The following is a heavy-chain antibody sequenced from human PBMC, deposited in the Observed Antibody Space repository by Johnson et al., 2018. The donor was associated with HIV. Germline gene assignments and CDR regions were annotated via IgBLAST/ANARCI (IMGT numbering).Heavy chain of an antibody. D-gene: IGHD1-1*01. CDR1: EFTFGRFS. J-gene: IGHJ3*02. Sequence: QVQLVESGGGVVQPGRSLRLSCAAPEFTFGRFSLHCVRQPPGKGLEWVSLISYDGSSKCHGESEKGRFTISRDNSKNTLYLQMNSLRAEDTAVYSCAKDKQPGNGRYDALDIWGQGTTVIVSS. CDR3: AKDKQPGNGRYDALDI. CDR2: ISYDGSSK. V-gene: IGHV3-30-3*02.